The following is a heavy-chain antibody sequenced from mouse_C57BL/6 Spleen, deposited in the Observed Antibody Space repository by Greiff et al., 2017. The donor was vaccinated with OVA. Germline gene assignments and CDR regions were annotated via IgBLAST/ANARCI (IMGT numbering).Heavy chain of an antibody. CDR1: GYTFTSYW. Sequence: QVQLQQSGAELVKPGASVKLSCKASGYTFTSYWMHWVKQRPGQGLEWIGMIHPNSGSTNYNEKFKSKATLTVDKSSSTAYMQLSSLTSEDSAVYYCAREGVVAPFDYWGQGTTLTVSS. J-gene: IGHJ2*01. CDR3: AREGVVAPFDY. V-gene: IGHV1-64*01. CDR2: IHPNSGST. D-gene: IGHD1-1*01.